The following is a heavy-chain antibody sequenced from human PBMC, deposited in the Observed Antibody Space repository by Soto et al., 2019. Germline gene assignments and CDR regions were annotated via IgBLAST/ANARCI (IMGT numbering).Heavy chain of an antibody. D-gene: IGHD3-3*01. Sequence: SETLSLTCTVSGGSISSYYWSWIRQPPGKGLEWIGYIYYSGSTNYNPSLKSRVSISVDTSKNQFSLKLSSVTAADTAVYYCASITIFGVVIINWGQGTLVTVSS. CDR1: GGSISSYY. V-gene: IGHV4-59*01. J-gene: IGHJ4*02. CDR3: ASITIFGVVIIN. CDR2: IYYSGST.